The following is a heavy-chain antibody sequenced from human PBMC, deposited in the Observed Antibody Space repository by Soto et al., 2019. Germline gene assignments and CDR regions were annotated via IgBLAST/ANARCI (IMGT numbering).Heavy chain of an antibody. Sequence: PSETLSLTCTVSGGSISSGGYYWSWIRQHPGKGLEWIGYIYYSGSTYYNPSLKSRVTISVDTSKNQFSLKLSSVTVADTAVYYCARERRDYGDYNLFDYWGQGTLVTVSS. CDR2: IYYSGST. D-gene: IGHD4-17*01. CDR1: GGSISSGGYY. J-gene: IGHJ4*02. V-gene: IGHV4-31*03. CDR3: ARERRDYGDYNLFDY.